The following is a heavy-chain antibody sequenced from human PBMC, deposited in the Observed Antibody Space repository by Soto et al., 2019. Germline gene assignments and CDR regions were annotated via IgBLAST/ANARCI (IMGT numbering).Heavy chain of an antibody. CDR3: ARDRPHNWFDP. J-gene: IGHJ5*02. CDR1: GFTFSSYA. CDR2: ISCSGGST. Sequence: GGSLRLSCAASGFTFSSYAMSWVRQAPGKGLECVSVISCSGGSTYYADSVKGRFTISRDNSKNTLYLQMNSLRAEDTAIYYCARDRPHNWFDPWGQGMLVTVSS. V-gene: IGHV3-23*01.